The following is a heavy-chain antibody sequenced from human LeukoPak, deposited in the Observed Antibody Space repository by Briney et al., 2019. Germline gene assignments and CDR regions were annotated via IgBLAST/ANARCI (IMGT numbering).Heavy chain of an antibody. J-gene: IGHJ6*02. V-gene: IGHV3-23*01. Sequence: GGSQRLSCAASGFIFNTYAMSWVRQAPGKGLEWVSSISSSGGNTYNADSVKGRFTISRDNSKNTLYLQMNSLRVEDTAVYYCARGVFSHGSGRSYGMDVWGQGTTVTVSS. CDR1: GFIFNTYA. CDR3: ARGVFSHGSGRSYGMDV. D-gene: IGHD3-10*01. CDR2: ISSSGGNT.